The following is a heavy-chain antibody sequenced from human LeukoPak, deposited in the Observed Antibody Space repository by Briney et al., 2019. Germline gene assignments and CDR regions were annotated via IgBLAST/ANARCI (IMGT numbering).Heavy chain of an antibody. CDR3: ARVKRGYSYGYAGSYYYYGMDV. J-gene: IGHJ6*02. CDR2: INHSGST. CDR1: GGSFSGYY. V-gene: IGHV4-34*01. Sequence: SETLSLTCAVYGGSFSGYYWSWIRQPPGKGLEWIGEINHSGSTNYNPSLKSRVTISVDTSKNQFSLKLSSVTAADTAVYYCARVKRGYSYGYAGSYYYYGMDVWGQGTTVTVSS. D-gene: IGHD5-18*01.